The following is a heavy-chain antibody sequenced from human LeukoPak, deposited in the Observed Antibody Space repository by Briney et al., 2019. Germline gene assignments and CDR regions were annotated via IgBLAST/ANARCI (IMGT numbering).Heavy chain of an antibody. J-gene: IGHJ4*02. V-gene: IGHV3-21*01. CDR1: GFTFSSYE. CDR3: ARPSPDIYDIGFPDY. CDR2: ITTSSTYM. D-gene: IGHD5/OR15-5a*01. Sequence: PGGSLRLSCAASGFTFSSYEMNWVRRTPGKGLEWVSSITTSSTYMFYADSVRGRFTISRDNAENSLYLQMNSLRDEDTAVYYCARPSPDIYDIGFPDYWGQGTLVTVSS.